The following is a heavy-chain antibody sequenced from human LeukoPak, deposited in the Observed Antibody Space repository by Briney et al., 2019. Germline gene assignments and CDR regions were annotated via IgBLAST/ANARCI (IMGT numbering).Heavy chain of an antibody. Sequence: SGGSLRLSCAASGFTFSSYGMHWVRQAPGKGLEWVAVISYDGSNKYYADSVKGRFTISRDNSKNTLYLQMNSLRAEDTAAYYCAKGQQLVKLDYWGQGTLVTVSS. CDR1: GFTFSSYG. D-gene: IGHD6-6*01. CDR3: AKGQQLVKLDY. J-gene: IGHJ4*02. V-gene: IGHV3-30*18. CDR2: ISYDGSNK.